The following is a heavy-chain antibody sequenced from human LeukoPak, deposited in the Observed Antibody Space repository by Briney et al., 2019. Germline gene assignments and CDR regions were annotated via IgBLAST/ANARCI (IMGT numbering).Heavy chain of an antibody. CDR3: ASRIAVAGT. V-gene: IGHV3-23*01. Sequence: GGPLRLSCAASGFTFSSYAMSWVRQAPGKGLEWVSAISGSGGSTYYADSVKGRFTISRDNAKNSLYLQMNSLRAEDTAVYYCASRIAVAGTWGQGTLVTVSS. CDR1: GFTFSSYA. J-gene: IGHJ5*02. D-gene: IGHD6-19*01. CDR2: ISGSGGST.